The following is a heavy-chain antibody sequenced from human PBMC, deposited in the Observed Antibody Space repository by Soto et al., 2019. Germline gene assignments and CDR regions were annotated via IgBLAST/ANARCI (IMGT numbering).Heavy chain of an antibody. V-gene: IGHV4-30-4*01. CDR1: GASISSEIYY. D-gene: IGHD3-10*01. Sequence: QVQLQESGPGLVKPSQTLSLTCTVSGASISSEIYYWSWLRQPPGKGLEWIRYMSYSGKGSPYYTSSLTSRVTISVDTSRNQFSLKMISVTAADTAVYYCYGSGFWGQGILVTVSS. CDR2: MSYSGKGSP. J-gene: IGHJ4*02. CDR3: YGSGF.